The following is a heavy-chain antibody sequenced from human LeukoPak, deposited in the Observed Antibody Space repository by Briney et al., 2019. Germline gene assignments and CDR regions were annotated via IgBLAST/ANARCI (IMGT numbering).Heavy chain of an antibody. CDR1: GYTFTSYY. CDR3: ARDDCSSTSCYAGSWFDP. Sequence: GASVKVSCKASGYTFTSYYMHWVRQAPGQGLEWMGIINPSGGSTSYAQKFQGRVTMTTDTSTSTAYMELRSLRSDDTAVYYCARDDCSSTSCYAGSWFDPWGQGTLVTVSS. J-gene: IGHJ5*02. D-gene: IGHD2-2*01. V-gene: IGHV1-46*01. CDR2: INPSGGST.